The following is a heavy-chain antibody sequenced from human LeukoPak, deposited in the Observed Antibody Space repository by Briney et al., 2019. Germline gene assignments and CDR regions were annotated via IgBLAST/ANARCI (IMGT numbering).Heavy chain of an antibody. V-gene: IGHV3-43*02. CDR3: AKDSSHTPDYYGSGSYYGGIDY. CDR1: GFTFSSYW. Sequence: GGSLRLSCAASGFTFSSYWMHWVRQAPGKGLVWVSAISGSGGSTYYADSVKGRFTISRDNSKNSLYLQMNSLRTEDTALYYCAKDSSHTPDYYGSGSYYGGIDYWGQGTLVTVSS. CDR2: ISGSGGST. D-gene: IGHD3-10*01. J-gene: IGHJ4*02.